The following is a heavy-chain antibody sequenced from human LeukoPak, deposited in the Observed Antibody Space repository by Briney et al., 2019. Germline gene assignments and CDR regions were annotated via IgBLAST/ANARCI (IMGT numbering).Heavy chain of an antibody. D-gene: IGHD6-19*01. V-gene: IGHV1-69*04. CDR3: ATDFGYSSGWLFDY. Sequence: SVKVSCKASGGTFSSYTISWVRQAPGQGLEWMGRIIPILGIANYAQKFQGRVTITADKSTSTAYMELSSLRSEDTAVYYCATDFGYSSGWLFDYWGQGTLVTVSS. J-gene: IGHJ4*02. CDR1: GGTFSSYT. CDR2: IIPILGIA.